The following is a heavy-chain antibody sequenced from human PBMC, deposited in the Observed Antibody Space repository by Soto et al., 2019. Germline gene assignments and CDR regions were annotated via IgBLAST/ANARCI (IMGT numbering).Heavy chain of an antibody. D-gene: IGHD2-15*01. Sequence: GGSLRLSCAASGFTFSSYAMSWVRQAPGKGLEWVSAISGSGGSTYYADSVKGRFTISRDNSKNTLYLQMNSLRAEDTAVYYCAKHVGRVWYYYYGMDVWGQGTTVTVSS. J-gene: IGHJ6*02. CDR3: AKHVGRVWYYYYGMDV. CDR2: ISGSGGST. CDR1: GFTFSSYA. V-gene: IGHV3-23*01.